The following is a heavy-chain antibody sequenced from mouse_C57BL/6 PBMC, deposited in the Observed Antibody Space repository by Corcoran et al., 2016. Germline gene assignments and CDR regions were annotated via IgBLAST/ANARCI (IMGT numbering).Heavy chain of an antibody. J-gene: IGHJ3*01. V-gene: IGHV1-26*01. CDR1: GYTFTDYY. D-gene: IGHD2-10*01. CDR2: INPNNGGT. CDR3: ARRRTYFPFAY. Sequence: EVQVQQSGPELVKPGASVKISCEASGYTFTDYYMHWVKQSHGKSLEWIGDINPNNGGTSYNQKFKGKATLTVDKSSSTAYMELRSLTSEDSAVYYCARRRTYFPFAYWGQGTLVTVSA.